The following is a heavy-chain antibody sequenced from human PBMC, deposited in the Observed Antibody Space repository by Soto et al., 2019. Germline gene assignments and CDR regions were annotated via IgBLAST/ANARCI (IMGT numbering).Heavy chain of an antibody. CDR1: GLTFSSYA. Sequence: GGSLRLSCAASGLTFSSYAMSWVRQAPGKGLEWVSTISGSDGRTYSTDSVKGRFTISRDNSRNTAYLQMNSLRVEDTAVYYCAKGVSQYTPLALFDYWGRGTLVTVSS. CDR3: AKGVSQYTPLALFDY. V-gene: IGHV3-23*01. CDR2: ISGSDGRT. J-gene: IGHJ4*02. D-gene: IGHD5-18*01.